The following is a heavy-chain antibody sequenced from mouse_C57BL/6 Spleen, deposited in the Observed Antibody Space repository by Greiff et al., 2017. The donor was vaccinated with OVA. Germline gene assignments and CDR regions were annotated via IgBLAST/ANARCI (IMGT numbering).Heavy chain of an antibody. V-gene: IGHV2-2*01. D-gene: IGHD3-1*01. CDR2: IWSGGST. CDR3: ARDGGSWFAY. CDR1: GFSLTSYG. Sequence: QVQLKESGPGLVQPSQSLSIPCTVSGFSLTSYGVHWVRQSPGKGLEWLGVIWSGGSTDYNAAFISSLSISKDNSKSQVFFKMNSLQADDTAIYYCARDGGSWFAYWGQGTLVTVSA. J-gene: IGHJ3*01.